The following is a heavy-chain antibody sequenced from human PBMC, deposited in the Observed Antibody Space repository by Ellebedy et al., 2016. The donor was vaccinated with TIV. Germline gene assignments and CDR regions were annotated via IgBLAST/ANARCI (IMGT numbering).Heavy chain of an antibody. CDR2: ISNMGTAI. J-gene: IGHJ4*02. CDR1: GLTFREFY. D-gene: IGHD1-14*01. CDR3: ASGLNLLAY. V-gene: IGHV3-11*01. Sequence: GESLKISXAASGLTFREFYITWIRQAPGRGLEIISYISNMGTAIDYADSVKGRFTISRDDAKNTIFLQMDSLTPEDSAIYYCASGLNLLAYWGQGTRVTVSS.